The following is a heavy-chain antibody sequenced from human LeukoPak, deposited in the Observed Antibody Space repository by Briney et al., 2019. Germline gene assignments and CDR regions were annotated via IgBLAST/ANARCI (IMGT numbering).Heavy chain of an antibody. CDR1: GCSFTSYW. V-gene: IGHV5-51*01. CDR3: AALLDYSNYLDY. D-gene: IGHD4-11*01. CDR2: IYPGDSDT. J-gene: IGHJ4*02. Sequence: GGSLKISCKGAGCSFTSYWIGWVRRMPGKGLEWMGIIYPGDSDTRYSPSFQGQVTISADKSISTAYLQWSSLKASDTAMYYCAALLDYSNYLDYWGQGTLVTVSS.